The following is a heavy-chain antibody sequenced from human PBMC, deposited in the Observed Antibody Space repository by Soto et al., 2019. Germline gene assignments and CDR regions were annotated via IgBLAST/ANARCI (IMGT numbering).Heavy chain of an antibody. Sequence: QVQLQESGPGLVKPSGTLSLTCTVSGGSMTSSNWWNWVRQSPGKGLEWIGEAHHSGRTNYNPSLKSRVTISVDKYKNHFSLKLSSVTAADTAVYYCARSEATGLDYWGQGTLVTVSS. CDR2: AHHSGRT. CDR3: ARSEATGLDY. CDR1: GGSMTSSNW. D-gene: IGHD1-26*01. V-gene: IGHV4-4*02. J-gene: IGHJ4*02.